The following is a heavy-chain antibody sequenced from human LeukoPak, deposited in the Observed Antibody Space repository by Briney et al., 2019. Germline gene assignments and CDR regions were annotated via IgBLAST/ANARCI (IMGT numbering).Heavy chain of an antibody. CDR3: ARLGLVRGVLDY. D-gene: IGHD3-10*01. V-gene: IGHV5-51*01. CDR2: IYPGDSDT. CDR1: GYSFTSYW. Sequence: GESLKISCKGSGYSFTSYWIAWVRQMPGKGLEWMGTIYPGDSDTRYSPSFQGQVTISADKTIGTAYLQWSSLRASDTAVYYCARLGLVRGVLDYWGQGTLVTVSS. J-gene: IGHJ4*02.